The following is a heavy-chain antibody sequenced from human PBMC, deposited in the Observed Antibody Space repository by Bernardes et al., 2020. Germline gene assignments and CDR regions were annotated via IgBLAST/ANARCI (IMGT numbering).Heavy chain of an antibody. D-gene: IGHD6-13*01. CDR1: GCSISTYNW. CDR3: AREPEAGTYRGFDY. J-gene: IGHJ4*02. Sequence: SETLSLTCAVSGCSISTYNWWMWVRQPPGKGPEWIGEIYHSGTANYNPSLESRVTMSVDKSKNAIYLKLTTLTAADTAVYFCAREPEAGTYRGFDYWGQGTLVTVSS. V-gene: IGHV4-4*02. CDR2: IYHSGTA.